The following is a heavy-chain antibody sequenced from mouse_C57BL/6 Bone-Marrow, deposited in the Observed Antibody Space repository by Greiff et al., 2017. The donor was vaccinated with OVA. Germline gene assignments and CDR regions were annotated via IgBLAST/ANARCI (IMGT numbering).Heavy chain of an antibody. CDR2: IAPSDSYT. D-gene: IGHD1-1*01. Sequence: QVQLKEPGAELVMPGASVKLSCKASGYPFTSYWMHWVQQRPGQGLEWIGEIAPSDSYTNYNQKFKGKSTLPVDKSSSTAYMQLSSLTSEDSAVYYCARDYGSSYDWGKGTTLTVAS. CDR1: GYPFTSYW. J-gene: IGHJ2*01. V-gene: IGHV1-69*01. CDR3: ARDYGSSYD.